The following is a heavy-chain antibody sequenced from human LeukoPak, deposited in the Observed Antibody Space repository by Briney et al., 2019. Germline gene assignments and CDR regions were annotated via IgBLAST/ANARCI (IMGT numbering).Heavy chain of an antibody. J-gene: IGHJ4*02. CDR2: IRYDGSNK. CDR1: GFTFSSYG. D-gene: IGHD1-26*01. Sequence: GGSLRLSCAASGFTFSSYGMHWVRQAPGKGLEWVAFIRYDGSNKYYADSVKGRFTISRDNSKNTLYLQMNSLRAEDTAVYYCATPPGATEDFGPKDYWGQGTLVTVSS. CDR3: ATPPGATEDFGPKDY. V-gene: IGHV3-30*02.